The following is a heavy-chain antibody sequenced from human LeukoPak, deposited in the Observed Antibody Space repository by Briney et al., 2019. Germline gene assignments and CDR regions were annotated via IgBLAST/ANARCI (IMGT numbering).Heavy chain of an antibody. Sequence: ASVKVSCKASGNTFTNYYVHWVRQAPGQGLEWMGIINPSGGSTTYAQKFQGRVTMTTDTSTSTAYMELRSLRSDDTAVYYCARDLNQYYYDSSGYHYWGQGTLVTVSS. V-gene: IGHV1-46*01. D-gene: IGHD3-22*01. CDR3: ARDLNQYYYDSSGYHY. CDR2: INPSGGST. J-gene: IGHJ4*02. CDR1: GNTFTNYY.